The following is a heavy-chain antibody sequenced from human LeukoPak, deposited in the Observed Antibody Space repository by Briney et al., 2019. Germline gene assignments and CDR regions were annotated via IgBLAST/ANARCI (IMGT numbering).Heavy chain of an antibody. CDR1: GFTVSSNY. V-gene: IGHV3-53*01. J-gene: IGHJ4*02. CDR3: ARSARLWTRLDY. CDR2: IYSGGST. D-gene: IGHD4/OR15-4a*01. Sequence: PGGSLRLSCAASGFTVSSNYMSWVRQAPGKGLEWVSVIYSGGSTYYADSVKGRFTISRDNSKNTLYLQMNSLRAEDTAVYYCARSARLWTRLDYWGQGTLVTVSS.